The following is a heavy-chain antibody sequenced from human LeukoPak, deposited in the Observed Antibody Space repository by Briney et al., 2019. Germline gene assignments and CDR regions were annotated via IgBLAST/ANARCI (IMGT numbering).Heavy chain of an antibody. Sequence: SETLSLTCTVSGGSISSSSYYWGWIRQPPGKGLEWIGSIYYSGSTYYNPSLKSRVTISVDTSKNQFSLKLSSVTAADTAVYYCARQSKQLTLFDYWGQGTLVTVSS. CDR2: IYYSGST. D-gene: IGHD6-6*01. CDR3: ARQSKQLTLFDY. V-gene: IGHV4-39*07. J-gene: IGHJ4*02. CDR1: GGSISSSSYY.